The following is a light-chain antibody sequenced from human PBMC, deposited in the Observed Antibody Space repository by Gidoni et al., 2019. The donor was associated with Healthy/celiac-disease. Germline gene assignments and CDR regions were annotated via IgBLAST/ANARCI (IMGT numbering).Light chain of an antibody. CDR1: SSNIGSNY. J-gene: IGLJ3*02. CDR2: RNN. CDR3: AAWDDSMSGRV. V-gene: IGLV1-47*01. Sequence: QSVLTQPPSSSGTPGQGVTISCSGSSSNIGSNYVYWYQQLPGTAPKLLIERNNPRRAGVPDRLPGSKSGTAASLAIRGLRSEDEADYYCAAWDDSMSGRVFGGGTKLTVL.